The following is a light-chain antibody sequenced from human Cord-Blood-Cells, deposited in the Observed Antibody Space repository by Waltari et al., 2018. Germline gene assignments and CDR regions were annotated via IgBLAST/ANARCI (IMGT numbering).Light chain of an antibody. CDR3: AAWDDSLNGYYV. Sequence: QPVLPQPPAASGTPGQSTTIYRSGTCYDIGSYPVTCNQQHPGTAPKLLIYSNNQRPSGVPDRFSGSKSGTSASLAISGLQSEDEADYYCAAWDDSLNGYYVFGTGTKVTVL. CDR1: CYDIGSYP. V-gene: IGLV1-44*01. CDR2: SNN. J-gene: IGLJ1*01.